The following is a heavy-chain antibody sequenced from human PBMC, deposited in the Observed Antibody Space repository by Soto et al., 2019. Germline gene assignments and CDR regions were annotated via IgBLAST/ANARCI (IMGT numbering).Heavy chain of an antibody. CDR3: AGRFLEWLETYYYYYGMDV. Sequence: QVQLVQSGAEVKKPGSSVKVSCKASGGTFSSYAISWVRQAPGQGLEWMGGIIPIFGTANYAQKFQGRVTITADESTSTAYMELSSLRSEDTAVYYCAGRFLEWLETYYYYYGMDVWGQGTTFTVSS. J-gene: IGHJ6*02. D-gene: IGHD3-3*01. V-gene: IGHV1-69*01. CDR1: GGTFSSYA. CDR2: IIPIFGTA.